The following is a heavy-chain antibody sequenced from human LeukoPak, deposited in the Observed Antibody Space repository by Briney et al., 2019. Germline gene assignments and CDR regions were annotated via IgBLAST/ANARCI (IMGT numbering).Heavy chain of an antibody. CDR3: ARDRRNYEDQFDY. D-gene: IGHD4-11*01. CDR2: INTDGRST. V-gene: IGHV3-74*01. Sequence: PGGSLRLSCAASGFTFSSYWMHWVRQAPGKGLVWVSRINTDGRSTSYADSVKGRFTISRDNAKNTLYLQMNSLRAEDTAVYYCARDRRNYEDQFDYWGQGTLVTVSS. J-gene: IGHJ4*02. CDR1: GFTFSSYW.